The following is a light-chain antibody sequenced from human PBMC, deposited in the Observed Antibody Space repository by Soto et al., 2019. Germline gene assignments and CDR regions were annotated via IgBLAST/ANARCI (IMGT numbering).Light chain of an antibody. CDR1: QSVSSSY. CDR2: DTS. Sequence: IVLTQSPGTLSLSPGERATLSCRASQSVSSSYLASYQPKSGQAPRLLLYDTSSRMTGVPDRFSGSGSGTDLTLTISTLEPEDFAVYYCQQYGTSPLTFGGGTRLEL. V-gene: IGKV3-20*01. CDR3: QQYGTSPLT. J-gene: IGKJ5*01.